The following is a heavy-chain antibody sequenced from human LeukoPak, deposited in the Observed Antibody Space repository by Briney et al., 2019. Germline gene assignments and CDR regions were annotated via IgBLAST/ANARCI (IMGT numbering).Heavy chain of an antibody. CDR2: IDPNGRYT. V-gene: IGHV3-74*01. J-gene: IGHJ6*02. Sequence: GSLRLFWAGSGFTFKNHYIHLVPQAPWKGLVSVSRIDPNGRYTSYADSVKGRFTISRDNAKNTLYLQMNTLGAEDTALYYCVRGSTDWNGMDVWGQGTTVTVSS. CDR3: VRGSTDWNGMDV. CDR1: GFTFKNHY. D-gene: IGHD1-1*01.